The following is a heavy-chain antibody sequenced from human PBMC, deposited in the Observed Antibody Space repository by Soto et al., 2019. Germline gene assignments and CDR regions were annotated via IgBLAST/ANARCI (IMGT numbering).Heavy chain of an antibody. CDR2: ISSSSSTI. CDR1: GFTFSSYS. D-gene: IGHD6-13*01. CDR3: ARHPERIAQIGWFDP. V-gene: IGHV3-48*01. Sequence: GGSLRLSCVASGFTFSSYSMNWVRQAPGKGLEWVSYISSSSSTIYYADSVKGRFTISRDNAKNSLYLQMNSLRAEDTAVYYCARHPERIAQIGWFDPWGQGTLVTVSS. J-gene: IGHJ5*02.